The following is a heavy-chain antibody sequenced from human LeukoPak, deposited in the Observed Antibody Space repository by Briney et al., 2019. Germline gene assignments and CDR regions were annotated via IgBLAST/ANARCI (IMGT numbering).Heavy chain of an antibody. CDR2: SNWNGESI. V-gene: IGHV3-20*04. D-gene: IGHD4-17*01. CDR3: ARQTYGGSFDY. Sequence: GGSLRLSCTASGFTLDDYGMSWVRQRPGKGLEWVSGSNWNGESISYADSVKGRFTISRDNAKKSLNLQMNSLRADDTALYFCARQTYGGSFDYWGQGSLVTVSS. J-gene: IGHJ4*02. CDR1: GFTLDDYG.